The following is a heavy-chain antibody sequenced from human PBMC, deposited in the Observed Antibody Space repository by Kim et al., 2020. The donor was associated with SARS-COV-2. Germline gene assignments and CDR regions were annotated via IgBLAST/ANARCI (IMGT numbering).Heavy chain of an antibody. CDR3: ARQRGGGFYVDTAPALGAENPLNWFDP. CDR2: IYPGDSDT. V-gene: IGHV5-51*01. CDR1: GYSFTSYW. J-gene: IGHJ5*02. Sequence: GESLKISCKGSGYSFTSYWIGWVRQMPGKGLEWMGIIYPGDSDTRYSPSFQGQVTISADKSISTAYLQRSSLKASDTAMYYCARQRGGGFYVDTAPALGAENPLNWFDPWGQGTLVTVSS. D-gene: IGHD5-18*01.